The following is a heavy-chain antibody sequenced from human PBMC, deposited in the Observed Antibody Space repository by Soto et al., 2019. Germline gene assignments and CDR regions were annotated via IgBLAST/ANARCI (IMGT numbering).Heavy chain of an antibody. CDR3: ARSSNYYDSSGSNDY. CDR1: GGTFSSYA. Sequence: SVKVSCKASGGTFSSYAISWVRQAPGQGLEWMGGIIPVFGTANYAQKFQGRVTITADKSTSTAYMELSSLRSEDTAAYYCARSSNYYDSSGSNDYWGQGTLVTVSS. J-gene: IGHJ4*02. D-gene: IGHD3-22*01. CDR2: IIPVFGTA. V-gene: IGHV1-69*06.